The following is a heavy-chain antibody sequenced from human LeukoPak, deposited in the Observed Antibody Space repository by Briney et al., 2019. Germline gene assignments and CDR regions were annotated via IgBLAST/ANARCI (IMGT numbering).Heavy chain of an antibody. CDR3: ARGKRSSTRIVVVVAAIRFDY. D-gene: IGHD2-15*01. CDR2: INHSGST. Sequence: SETLSLTCAVYGGSFSGYYWSWIRQPPGKGLEWIGEINHSGSTNYNPSLKSRVTISVATSKNQCSLKLSSVTAADTAVYYCARGKRSSTRIVVVVAAIRFDYWGQGTLVTVSS. V-gene: IGHV4-34*01. J-gene: IGHJ4*02. CDR1: GGSFSGYY.